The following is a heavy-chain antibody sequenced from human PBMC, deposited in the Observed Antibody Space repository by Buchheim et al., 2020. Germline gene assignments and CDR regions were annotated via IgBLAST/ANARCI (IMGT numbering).Heavy chain of an antibody. J-gene: IGHJ4*02. D-gene: IGHD6-13*01. V-gene: IGHV3-23*01. CDR3: AKDQDMWQQLVVDY. Sequence: EVQLLESGGGLVQPGGSLSLSCAASGFTFSSYAMSWVRQAPGTGLEWVSAISGSGGSKYYADSVKGRSTIHRDNYKNTLFLQMNSLRAEDTAVYYCAKDQDMWQQLVVDYWGQGTL. CDR1: GFTFSSYA. CDR2: ISGSGGSK.